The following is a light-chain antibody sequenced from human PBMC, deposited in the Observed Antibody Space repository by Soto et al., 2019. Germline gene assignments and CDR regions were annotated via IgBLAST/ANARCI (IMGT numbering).Light chain of an antibody. CDR3: SSDGASSTI. CDR1: TSDIGGYNY. Sequence: QSALTQPASVSGSPGPAITISCTGSTSDIGGYNYVSWYQQHPGKAPKLLIYDVSYRPSGISDRFSGSKSGNTDSLASSGLQPEDEADYYCSSDGASSTIFCGGTKLTV. CDR2: DVS. J-gene: IGLJ2*01. V-gene: IGLV2-14*03.